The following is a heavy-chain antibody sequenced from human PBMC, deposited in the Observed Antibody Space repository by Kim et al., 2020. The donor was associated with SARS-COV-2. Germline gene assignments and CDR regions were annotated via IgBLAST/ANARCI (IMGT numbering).Heavy chain of an antibody. CDR2: IYYSGST. D-gene: IGHD6-19*01. CDR1: GGSISSYY. Sequence: SETLSLTCTVSGGSISSYYWSWIRQPPGKGLEWIGYIYYSGSTNYNPSLKSRVTISVDTSKNQFSLKLSSVTAADTAVYYCARDRIAVAGHFDYWGQGTLVTVSS. V-gene: IGHV4-59*01. CDR3: ARDRIAVAGHFDY. J-gene: IGHJ4*02.